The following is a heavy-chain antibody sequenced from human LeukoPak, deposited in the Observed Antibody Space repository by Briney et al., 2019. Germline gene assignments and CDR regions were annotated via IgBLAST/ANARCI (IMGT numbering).Heavy chain of an antibody. V-gene: IGHV3-23*01. CDR3: AKDLKEGFCSTTSCYGIDS. Sequence: GGSLRLSCAASGFTFSSYGMGWVRQAPGQGLEWVSVITASGGRIYYADSVKGRFTISRDNSKNTLYLQMNSLRAEDTAVYYCAKDLKEGFCSTTSCYGIDSWGQGTLVTVSS. D-gene: IGHD2-2*01. CDR2: ITASGGRI. J-gene: IGHJ4*02. CDR1: GFTFSSYG.